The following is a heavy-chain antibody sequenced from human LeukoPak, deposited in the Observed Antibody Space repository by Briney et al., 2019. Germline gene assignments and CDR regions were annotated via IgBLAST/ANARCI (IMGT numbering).Heavy chain of an antibody. CDR2: ISSSSSYI. V-gene: IGHV3-21*01. J-gene: IGHJ3*02. CDR1: GFTFSSYA. D-gene: IGHD4-17*01. Sequence: GGSLRLSCAASGFTFSSYAMSWVRQAPGKGLEWVSSISSSSSYIYYADSVKGRFTISRDNAKNSLYLQMNSLRAEDTAVYYCARDGGAGDYGDYRADAFDIWGQGTMVTVSS. CDR3: ARDGGAGDYGDYRADAFDI.